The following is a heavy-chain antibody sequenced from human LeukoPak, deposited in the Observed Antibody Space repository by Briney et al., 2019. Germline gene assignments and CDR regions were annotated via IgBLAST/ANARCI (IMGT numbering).Heavy chain of an antibody. D-gene: IGHD2-15*01. CDR1: GFTFSSYA. CDR2: ISGSGGGT. V-gene: IGHV3-23*01. Sequence: GGSLRLSCAASGFTFSSYAMSWVRQAPGKGLEWVSGISGSGGGTYYADPVKGRFTISRDDSKNTLYLQMSSLRAEDTAVYYCAKCRSAGSCYRPDDYWGQGTLVTVSS. CDR3: AKCRSAGSCYRPDDY. J-gene: IGHJ4*02.